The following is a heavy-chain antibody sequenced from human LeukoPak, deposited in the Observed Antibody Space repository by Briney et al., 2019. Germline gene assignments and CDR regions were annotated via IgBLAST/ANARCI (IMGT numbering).Heavy chain of an antibody. CDR2: MNPNSGST. Sequence: ASVKVSCKASGYTFTSYDINWVRQATGQGLEWMGWMNPNSGSTGYAQKFQGRVTMTWNTSISTACMELSSLRSEDTAVYYCATVAADNFDPWGQGTLVTVSS. J-gene: IGHJ5*02. CDR3: ATVAADNFDP. CDR1: GYTFTSYD. D-gene: IGHD6-13*01. V-gene: IGHV1-8*01.